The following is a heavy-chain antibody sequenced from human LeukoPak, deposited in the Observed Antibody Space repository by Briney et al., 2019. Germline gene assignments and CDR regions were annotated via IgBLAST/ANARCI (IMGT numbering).Heavy chain of an antibody. Sequence: GGSLRLSCAASGFTFSSYGMHWVRQAPGKGLEWVAVISYDGSNKYYADSVKGRFTISRDNSKNTLYLQMNSLRAEDTAVYYCGKARGRIVGATLSNWGQGTLVTVSS. V-gene: IGHV3-30*18. CDR2: ISYDGSNK. CDR1: GFTFSSYG. CDR3: GKARGRIVGATLSN. J-gene: IGHJ4*02. D-gene: IGHD1-26*01.